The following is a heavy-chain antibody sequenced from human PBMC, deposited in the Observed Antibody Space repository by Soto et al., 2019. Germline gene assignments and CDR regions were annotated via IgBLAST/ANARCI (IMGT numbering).Heavy chain of an antibody. CDR3: ARQGQQLVRVSDY. Sequence: QLQLQESGPGLVKPSETLSLTCTVSGGSISSSSYYWGWIRQPPGKGLEWIGSIYYSGSTYYNPSLKSRVTISVDTSKNQFSLKLSSVTAADTAVYYCARQGQQLVRVSDYWGQGTLVTVSS. D-gene: IGHD6-13*01. V-gene: IGHV4-39*01. CDR2: IYYSGST. J-gene: IGHJ4*02. CDR1: GGSISSSSYY.